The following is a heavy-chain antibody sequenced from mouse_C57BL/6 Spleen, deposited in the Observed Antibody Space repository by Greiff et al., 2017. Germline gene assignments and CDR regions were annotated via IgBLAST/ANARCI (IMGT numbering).Heavy chain of an antibody. D-gene: IGHD2-5*01. CDR3: ARGYSNYFDY. V-gene: IGHV5-17*01. Sequence: DVKLVESGGGLVKPGGSLKLSCAASGFTFSDYGMHWVRQAPEKGLEWVAYISSGSSTIYYADTVKGRFTISRDNAKNTLFLQMTSLRSEDTAMYYCARGYSNYFDYWGQGTTLTVSS. CDR1: GFTFSDYG. CDR2: ISSGSSTI. J-gene: IGHJ2*01.